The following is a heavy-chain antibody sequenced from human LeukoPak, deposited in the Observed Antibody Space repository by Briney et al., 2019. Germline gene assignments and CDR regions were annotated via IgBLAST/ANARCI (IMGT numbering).Heavy chain of an antibody. V-gene: IGHV4-59*08. J-gene: IGHJ5*02. CDR2: IYYSGST. Sequence: PSETLSLTCTVSGGSISSYYWSWIRQPPGKGLEWIGYIYYSGSTNYNPSLKSRVTISVDTSKNQFSLKLSSVTAADTAVYYRARRVVVPAAIGRPYNWFDPWGQGTLVTVSS. CDR1: GGSISSYY. CDR3: ARRVVVPAAIGRPYNWFDP. D-gene: IGHD2-2*01.